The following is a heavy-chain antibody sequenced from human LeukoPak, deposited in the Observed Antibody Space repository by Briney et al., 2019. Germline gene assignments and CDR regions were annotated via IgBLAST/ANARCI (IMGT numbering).Heavy chain of an antibody. J-gene: IGHJ1*01. CDR1: GFTVSSYG. V-gene: IGHV3-48*04. D-gene: IGHD3-22*01. CDR3: ARGPYYDSSGYFYFQH. CDR2: ISSSGSTI. Sequence: PGGSLRLSCEASGFTVSSYGMSWVRQAPGKGLEWVSYISSSGSTIYYADSVKGRFTISRDNAKNSLYLQMNSLRAEDTAVYYCARGPYYDSSGYFYFQHWGQGTLVTVSS.